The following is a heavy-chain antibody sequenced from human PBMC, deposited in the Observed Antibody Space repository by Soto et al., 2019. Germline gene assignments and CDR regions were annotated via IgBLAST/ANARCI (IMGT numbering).Heavy chain of an antibody. Sequence: EVQLEESGGGLGQPGGSLRLSCAASGFNLSHPWMTWVRQAAGKGLEWVGRIKSKTDGGTADYATPVKGRFTISRDDSKNTVYLQMNSLKTEDTAVYYCTTGIYYDILTGYHNVAYWGQGTLVTVSS. CDR1: GFNLSHPW. CDR2: IKSKTDGGTA. V-gene: IGHV3-15*01. D-gene: IGHD3-9*01. J-gene: IGHJ4*02. CDR3: TTGIYYDILTGYHNVAY.